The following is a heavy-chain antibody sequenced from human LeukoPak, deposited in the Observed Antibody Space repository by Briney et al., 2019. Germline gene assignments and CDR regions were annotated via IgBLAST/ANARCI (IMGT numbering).Heavy chain of an antibody. J-gene: IGHJ4*02. CDR1: GFTFSSYA. CDR2: ISYDGSNK. D-gene: IGHD2-2*01. CDR3: ARRPAALDY. V-gene: IGHV3-30-3*01. Sequence: GSLRLSCAASGFTFSSYAMHWVRQAPGKGLEWVAVISYDGSNKYYADSVKGRFTISRDNSKNTLYLQMNSLRAEDTAVYYCARRPAALDYWGQGTLVTVSS.